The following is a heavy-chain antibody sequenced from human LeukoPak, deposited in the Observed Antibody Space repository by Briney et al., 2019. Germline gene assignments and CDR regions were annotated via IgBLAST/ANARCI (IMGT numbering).Heavy chain of an antibody. D-gene: IGHD3-10*01. J-gene: IGHJ6*03. CDR3: ARGRGSPRGYYGSGTPSYYMDV. V-gene: IGHV4-34*01. Sequence: SETLSLTCAVYGGSFSGYYWSWIRQPPGKGLEWIGEINHSGSTNYNPSLKSRVTISVDTSKNQFSLKLSSVTAADTAVYYCARGRGSPRGYYGSGTPSYYMDVWGKGTTVTVSS. CDR2: INHSGST. CDR1: GGSFSGYY.